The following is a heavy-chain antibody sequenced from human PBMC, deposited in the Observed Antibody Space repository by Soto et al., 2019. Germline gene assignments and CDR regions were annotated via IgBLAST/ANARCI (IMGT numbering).Heavy chain of an antibody. J-gene: IGHJ6*02. V-gene: IGHV4-31*03. CDR1: GGSISSGGYY. CDR3: ARVDYRDNYYGMDV. CDR2: IYYSGST. D-gene: IGHD4-4*01. Sequence: SSETLSLTCTVPGGSISSGGYYWSWIRQHPGKGLEWIGYIYYSGSTYYNPSLKSRVTISVDTSKNQFSLKLSSVTAADTAVYYCARVDYRDNYYGMDVWGQGTTVTVSS.